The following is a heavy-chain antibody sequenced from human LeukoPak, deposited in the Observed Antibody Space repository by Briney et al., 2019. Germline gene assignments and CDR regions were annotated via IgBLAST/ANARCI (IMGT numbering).Heavy chain of an antibody. CDR3: AKDRVGVPAAIHYYGMDV. Sequence: SETLSLTCSVSGDSSSSYYWSWIRQAAGKGLEWIGRMRGSGYSTYNPSLESRVSMSVDTSKNQLFLNLSSVTAADTAVYFCAKDRVGVPAAIHYYGMDVWGQGTKVTVSS. D-gene: IGHD2-2*01. V-gene: IGHV4-4*07. J-gene: IGHJ6*02. CDR2: MRGSGYS. CDR1: GDSSSSYY.